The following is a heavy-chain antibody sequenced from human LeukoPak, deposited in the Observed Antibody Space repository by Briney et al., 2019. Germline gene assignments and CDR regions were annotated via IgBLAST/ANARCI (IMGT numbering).Heavy chain of an antibody. CDR3: ARVSGGQWLVIPYNWFDP. CDR2: INHSGST. Sequence: FSSYNMNWVRQPPGKGLEWIGEINHSGSTNYNPSPKSRVTISVDTSKNQFSLKLSSVTAADTAVYYCARVSGGQWLVIPYNWFDPWGQGTLVTVSS. V-gene: IGHV4-34*01. CDR1: FSSYN. J-gene: IGHJ5*02. D-gene: IGHD6-19*01.